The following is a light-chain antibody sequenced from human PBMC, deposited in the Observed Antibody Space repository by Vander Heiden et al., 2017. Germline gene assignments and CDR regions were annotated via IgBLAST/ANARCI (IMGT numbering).Light chain of an antibody. J-gene: IGKJ1*01. V-gene: IGKV3-15*01. CDR3: QQYNNWPGT. CDR2: GAS. CDR1: QSVSSN. Sequence: SQSVSSNLAWYQQKPGQAPRLLIYGASTRATGIPARFSGSGSGTEFTLTISSLQSEDFAVYYCQQYNNWPGTFGQGTKVEIK.